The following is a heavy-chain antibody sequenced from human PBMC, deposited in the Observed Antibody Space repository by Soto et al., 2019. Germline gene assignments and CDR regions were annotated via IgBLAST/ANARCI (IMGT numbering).Heavy chain of an antibody. Sequence: ASAKVSSKXSGYSFTNSGITWVRQAPGQGLEWMGWINPFNGNTNSGQTLQGRVTLTTDTSTSTVFMELRSLTSDDTAVYYCARDMVRGMDVWGQGTTVTVSS. D-gene: IGHD3-10*01. CDR3: ARDMVRGMDV. J-gene: IGHJ6*02. CDR1: GYSFTNSG. V-gene: IGHV1-18*01. CDR2: INPFNGNT.